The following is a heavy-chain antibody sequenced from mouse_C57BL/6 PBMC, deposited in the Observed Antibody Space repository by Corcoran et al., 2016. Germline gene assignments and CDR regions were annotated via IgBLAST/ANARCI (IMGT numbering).Heavy chain of an antibody. CDR2: INPNNGGT. Sequence: EVPLQQSGPERVKPGASVTISCKASGYTFTDYYMTWVKQSHGKSLEWIGDINPNNGGTSYNQKFKGKATLTVDKSSSTAYMELRSLTSEDSAVYYCARSPAQATAMDYWGQGTSVTVSS. V-gene: IGHV1-26*01. CDR3: ARSPAQATAMDY. CDR1: GYTFTDYY. D-gene: IGHD3-2*02. J-gene: IGHJ4*01.